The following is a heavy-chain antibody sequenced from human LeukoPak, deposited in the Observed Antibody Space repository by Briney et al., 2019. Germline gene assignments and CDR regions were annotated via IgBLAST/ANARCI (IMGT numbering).Heavy chain of an antibody. CDR3: ARERAQYYPGAALKDAFDM. CDR2: IGSDGRTT. J-gene: IGHJ3*02. CDR1: GFTFTSYA. D-gene: IGHD2-15*01. Sequence: GGSLRLSCAASGFTFTSYAVHWVRQAPGKGLEYVSAIGSDGRTTNYANSVEGRFTISRDNYKKTVYLQMGSLRVDDMGVYFCARERAQYYPGAALKDAFDMWGQGTMVTVSS. V-gene: IGHV3-64*01.